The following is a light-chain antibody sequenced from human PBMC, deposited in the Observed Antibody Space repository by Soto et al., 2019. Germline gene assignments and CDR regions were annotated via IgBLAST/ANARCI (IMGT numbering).Light chain of an antibody. CDR1: QSVSSN. V-gene: IGKV3-15*01. J-gene: IGKJ1*01. Sequence: EIVMTQSPATLSVSPGERATLSCRASQSVSSNLAWYQQKPGQAPRLLIYGASTRATGIPARFSGSGSGTEFTLTISSLQSEDVAVYYWQHYNSWPPWTFGQGTKVEIK. CDR2: GAS. CDR3: QHYNSWPPWT.